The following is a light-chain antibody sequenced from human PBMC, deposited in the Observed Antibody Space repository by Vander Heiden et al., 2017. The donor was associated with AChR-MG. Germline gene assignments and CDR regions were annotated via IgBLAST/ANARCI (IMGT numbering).Light chain of an antibody. Sequence: QSALTQPASVSGSPGQSITISCTGTRSDVGSYNLVSWYQQHPGKAPKLIGSEVNKRPSGVSNRVSGSKSGRTASPTISGLLAEDEADDYCSSYAGSRTVVFGGGTKLTVL. J-gene: IGLJ2*01. CDR3: SSYAGSRTVV. V-gene: IGLV2-23*02. CDR2: EVN. CDR1: RSDVGSYNL.